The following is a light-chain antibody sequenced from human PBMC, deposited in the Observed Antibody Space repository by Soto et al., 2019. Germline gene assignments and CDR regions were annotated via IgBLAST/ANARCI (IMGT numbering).Light chain of an antibody. CDR3: RSYTSSSTPYV. CDR2: DVS. J-gene: IGLJ1*01. Sequence: QSVLTQPASVSGSPGQSITISCTGTSSDLGGYNYVSWYQQHPGKAPKLMIYDVSSRTSGVSNRFSGSKSGNTASLTISGLQAEDEADYYCRSYTSSSTPYVFGPGTKLTVL. V-gene: IGLV2-14*01. CDR1: SSDLGGYNY.